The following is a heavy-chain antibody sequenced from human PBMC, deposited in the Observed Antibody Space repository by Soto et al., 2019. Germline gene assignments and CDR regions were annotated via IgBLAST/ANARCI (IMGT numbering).Heavy chain of an antibody. J-gene: IGHJ3*02. D-gene: IGHD7-27*01. CDR1: GFTFSSCA. CDR2: ISGSGGST. V-gene: IGHV3-23*01. Sequence: GGSLRLSCAASGFTFSSCAMGWVRQAPGKGLEWVSAISGSGGSTYYADSVKGRFTVSRDNSKNTLYLQMGSLRAEDMAVYYCARALGYAFDIWGQGTMVTVSS. CDR3: ARALGYAFDI.